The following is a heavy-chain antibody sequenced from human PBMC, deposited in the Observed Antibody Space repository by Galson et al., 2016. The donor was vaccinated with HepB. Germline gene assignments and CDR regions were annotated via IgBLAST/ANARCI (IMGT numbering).Heavy chain of an antibody. CDR3: ARVRVFDFWRGFLPDY. V-gene: IGHV4-34*01. D-gene: IGHD3-3*01. CDR2: INHSGGP. J-gene: IGHJ4*02. Sequence: TLSLTCAVSGASFSGYYWSWIRQPPGKGLEWIGEINHSGGPKYSPSLKSRVTISLDTSKKQISLKLSSMTAADAAVYYCARVRVFDFWRGFLPDYWGQGILVTVSS. CDR1: GASFSGYY.